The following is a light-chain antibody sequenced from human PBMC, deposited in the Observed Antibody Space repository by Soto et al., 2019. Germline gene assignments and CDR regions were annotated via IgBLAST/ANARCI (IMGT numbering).Light chain of an antibody. CDR2: GAS. J-gene: IGKJ2*01. CDR3: QQYGGSPRT. Sequence: PGTRATLSCRASQSVSSKLAWYQQKPGQAPRVLIYGASSRATGIPDRFGGSGSGTDFTLTISRLEPEDFAVYYCQQYGGSPRTFGQGTKLEI. CDR1: QSVSSK. V-gene: IGKV3-20*01.